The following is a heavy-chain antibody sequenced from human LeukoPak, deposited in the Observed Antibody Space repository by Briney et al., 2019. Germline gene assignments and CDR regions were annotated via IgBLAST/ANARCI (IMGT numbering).Heavy chain of an antibody. CDR1: GYTFTSYD. CDR2: MNPNSGNT. Sequence: ASVTVSCKASGYTFTSYDIYWVRQAPGQGLEWMGWMNPNSGNTGYAKKFQGRVTMTRNTSISTAYMEMSSLRSEDTAVYYCAIDGTTADAFDIWGQGTMVTVSS. CDR3: AIDGTTADAFDI. V-gene: IGHV1-8*01. D-gene: IGHD4-17*01. J-gene: IGHJ3*02.